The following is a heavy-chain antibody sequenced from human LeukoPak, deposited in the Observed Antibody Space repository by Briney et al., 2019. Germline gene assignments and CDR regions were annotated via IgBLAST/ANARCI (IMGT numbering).Heavy chain of an antibody. D-gene: IGHD3-10*01. CDR3: ARDFGATGA. CDR1: GFTFSSYA. CDR2: ISYDGSNK. V-gene: IGHV3-30-3*01. J-gene: IGHJ4*02. Sequence: GGSLRLSCTASGFTFSSYAMHCVRQAPGKGLDWVAVISYDGSNKYYADSVKGRFTISRDNSKNTLFLQMNSLRPEDTAVYYCARDFGATGAWGQGTLVTVSS.